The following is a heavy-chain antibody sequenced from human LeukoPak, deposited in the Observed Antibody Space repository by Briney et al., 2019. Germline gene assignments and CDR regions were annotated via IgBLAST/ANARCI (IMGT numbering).Heavy chain of an antibody. D-gene: IGHD2-8*02. CDR3: TTERVLWDAFDI. V-gene: IGHV3-15*07. J-gene: IGHJ3*02. CDR2: IKSKTDGGTT. Sequence: PGGSLRLSCAASGFTFSNAWMNWVRQAPGKGLEWVGRIKSKTDGGTTDYAAPVKGRFTISRDDSKNTLYLQMNSPKTEDTAVYYCTTERVLWDAFDIWGQGTMVTVSS. CDR1: GFTFSNAW.